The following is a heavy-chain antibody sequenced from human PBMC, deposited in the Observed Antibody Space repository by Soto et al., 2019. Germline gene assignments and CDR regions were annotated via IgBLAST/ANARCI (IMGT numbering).Heavy chain of an antibody. Sequence: EVHLEESGGCLVQPGGSLRLSCAASGFTFSSYWMHWVRQVPGKGLVWVSRINSDGSSRSYADSVKGRFTISRDNAKNTVYLQMNSLRAEDTAVYYCVRGAVEMSTKLDSNWGQGTLVTVSA. J-gene: IGHJ4*02. CDR1: GFTFSSYW. CDR2: INSDGSSR. CDR3: VRGAVEMSTKLDSN. D-gene: IGHD1-1*01. V-gene: IGHV3-74*01.